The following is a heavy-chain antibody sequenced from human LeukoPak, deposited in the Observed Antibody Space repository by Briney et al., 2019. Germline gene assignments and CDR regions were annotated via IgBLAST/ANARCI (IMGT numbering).Heavy chain of an antibody. J-gene: IGHJ6*02. D-gene: IGHD5-12*01. Sequence: PSETLSLTCTVSGGSISSYYWSWIRQPPGKGLEWIGYIYYSGSTNYNPSLKSRVTISVDTSKNQFSLKLSSVTAADTAVYYCARYSGYQSYYYYGMDVWGQGTTVTVSS. CDR3: ARYSGYQSYYYYGMDV. CDR1: GGSISSYY. CDR2: IYYSGST. V-gene: IGHV4-59*01.